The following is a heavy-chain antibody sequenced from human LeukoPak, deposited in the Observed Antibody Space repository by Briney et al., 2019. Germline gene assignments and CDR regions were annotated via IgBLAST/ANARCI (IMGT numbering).Heavy chain of an antibody. CDR2: MNPNSGNT. CDR1: GYTFTGYY. Sequence: ASVKVSCKASGYTFTGYYMHWVRQAPGQGLEWMGWMNPNSGNTGSAQKFQGRVTMTRDTSISTAYMELSSLRYEDTAVYYCARYSPDYYTMDVWGQGTTVTVSS. V-gene: IGHV1-8*02. J-gene: IGHJ6*02. D-gene: IGHD2-21*01. CDR3: ARYSPDYYTMDV.